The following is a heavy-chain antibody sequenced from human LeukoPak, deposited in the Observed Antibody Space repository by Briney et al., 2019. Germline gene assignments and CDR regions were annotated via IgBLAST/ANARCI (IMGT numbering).Heavy chain of an antibody. Sequence: ASVKVSCKASGYTFTGYYMHWVRQAPGQGLEWMGWINTNTGNPTYAQGFTGRFVFSLDTSVSTAYLQISSLKAEDTAVYYCASGTVTTDYWGQGTLVTVSS. D-gene: IGHD4-17*01. CDR3: ASGTVTTDY. J-gene: IGHJ4*02. CDR2: INTNTGNP. V-gene: IGHV7-4-1*02. CDR1: GYTFTGYY.